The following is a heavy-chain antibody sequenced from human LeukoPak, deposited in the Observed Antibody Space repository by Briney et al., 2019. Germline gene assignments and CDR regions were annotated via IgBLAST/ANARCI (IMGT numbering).Heavy chain of an antibody. CDR2: INPNSGGT. Sequence: VASVKVSCKASGYTFTGYYMHWVRQAPGQGLEWMGWINPNSGGTNYAQKFQGRVTMTRDTSISTAYMELSRLRSDDTAVYYCARARPVLRVAGWFDPWGQGTLVTVSS. J-gene: IGHJ5*02. V-gene: IGHV1-2*02. CDR3: ARARPVLRVAGWFDP. CDR1: GYTFTGYY. D-gene: IGHD3-3*01.